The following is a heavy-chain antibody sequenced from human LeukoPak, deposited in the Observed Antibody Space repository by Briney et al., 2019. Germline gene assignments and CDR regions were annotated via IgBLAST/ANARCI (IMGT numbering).Heavy chain of an antibody. Sequence: SETLSLTCTVSGGSISSYYWSWIRQPPGKGLEWIGYIYYSGSTNYNPSPKSRVTISVDTSKNQFSLKLSSVTAADTAVYYCARQGGSGSYYERYYYYGMDVWGQGTTVTVSS. CDR3: ARQGGSGSYYERYYYYGMDV. CDR2: IYYSGST. V-gene: IGHV4-59*08. J-gene: IGHJ6*02. D-gene: IGHD3-10*01. CDR1: GGSISSYY.